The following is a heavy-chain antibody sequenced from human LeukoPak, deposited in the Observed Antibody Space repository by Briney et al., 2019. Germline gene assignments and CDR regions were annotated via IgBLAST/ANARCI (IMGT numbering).Heavy chain of an antibody. J-gene: IGHJ4*02. V-gene: IGHV3-33*01. CDR3: ARDYSTYYYDSSGYYC. D-gene: IGHD3-22*01. CDR1: GFTFSSYG. CDR2: IWYDGSNK. Sequence: PGGSLRLSCAASGFTFSSYGMHWVRQAPGKGLEWVAVIWYDGSNKYYADSVKGRFTISRDNSKNTLYLQMNSLRAEDTAVYYCARDYSTYYYDSSGYYCWGQGTLVTVSS.